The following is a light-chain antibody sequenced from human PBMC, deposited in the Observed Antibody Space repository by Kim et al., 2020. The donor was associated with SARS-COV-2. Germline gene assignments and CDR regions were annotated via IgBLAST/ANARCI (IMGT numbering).Light chain of an antibody. V-gene: IGKV3-11*01. CDR1: QSVSSY. CDR3: QQRSNWPHT. Sequence: EIVLTQSPGSLSVSPGERATLSCRASQSVSSYLAWYQQKPGQAPRLLIYDASNRATGIPARFSGSGSGTDFTLTISSLEPEDFAVYYCQQRSNWPHTFGQGTKLEI. CDR2: DAS. J-gene: IGKJ2*01.